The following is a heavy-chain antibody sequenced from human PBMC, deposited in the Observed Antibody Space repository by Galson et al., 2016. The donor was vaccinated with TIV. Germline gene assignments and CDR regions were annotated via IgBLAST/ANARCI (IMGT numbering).Heavy chain of an antibody. Sequence: SVKVSCKASGYTFTNYAMHWVRQAPGQRLEWMGWINVGNGNTKYSQKFQGRVTITRDTSASTAYMELSSLRSEDTAVYYCARGFRNIVGASPFAYWGQGTLVTVSS. J-gene: IGHJ4*02. CDR3: ARGFRNIVGASPFAY. D-gene: IGHD1-26*01. CDR2: INVGNGNT. V-gene: IGHV1-3*01. CDR1: GYTFTNYA.